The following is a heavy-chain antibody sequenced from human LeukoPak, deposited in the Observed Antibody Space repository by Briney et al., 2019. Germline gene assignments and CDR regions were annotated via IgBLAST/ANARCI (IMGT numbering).Heavy chain of an antibody. J-gene: IGHJ3*02. CDR2: INWDGGSK. CDR3: ARGDDDTAMVRGAFDI. V-gene: IGHV3-20*04. Sequence: GGSLRLSCAASGFTFDDYGMSWVRQAPGKGLEWVSGINWDGGSKGYEDPVKGRFTISRDNAKNSLYLQMNSLRAEDTALYYCARGDDDTAMVRGAFDIWGQGTMVTVSS. CDR1: GFTFDDYG. D-gene: IGHD5-18*01.